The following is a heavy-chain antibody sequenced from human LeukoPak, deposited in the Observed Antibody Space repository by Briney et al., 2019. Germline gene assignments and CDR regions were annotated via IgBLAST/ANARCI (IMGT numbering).Heavy chain of an antibody. CDR3: ARVPKYDFWSGYYWFDP. V-gene: IGHV4-31*03. Sequence: SETLSLTCTVSGGSISSGGYYWSWIRQHPGTGLEWIGYIYYSGSTYYNPSLKSRVTISVDTSKNQFSLKLNSVTAADTAVYYCARVPKYDFWSGYYWFDPWGQGTLVTVSS. CDR1: GGSISSGGYY. CDR2: IYYSGST. D-gene: IGHD3-3*01. J-gene: IGHJ5*02.